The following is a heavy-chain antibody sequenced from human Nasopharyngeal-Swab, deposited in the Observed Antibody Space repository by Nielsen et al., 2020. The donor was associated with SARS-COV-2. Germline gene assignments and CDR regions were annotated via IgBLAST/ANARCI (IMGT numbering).Heavy chain of an antibody. V-gene: IGHV3-74*01. J-gene: IGHJ4*02. CDR2: IDVDGRRT. D-gene: IGHD1-14*01. Sequence: GGSLRLSCAASGFTFSRCWMHWVRLPPGKGLEWVSQIDVDGRRTTYADSVKGRFTISRDNAKNTLYLQMNSLRAEDTAVYYCVRGGLGTGLENWGQGTLVTVSS. CDR1: GFTFSRCW. CDR3: VRGGLGTGLEN.